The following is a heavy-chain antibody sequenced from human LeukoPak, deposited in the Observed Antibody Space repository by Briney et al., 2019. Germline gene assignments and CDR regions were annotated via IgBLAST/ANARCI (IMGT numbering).Heavy chain of an antibody. CDR1: GFTFSSYW. V-gene: IGHV3-74*01. CDR3: ARESYDFWSGHAFDI. D-gene: IGHD3-3*01. J-gene: IGHJ3*02. Sequence: GGSLRLSCAASGFTFSSYWMHWVRQAPGKGLVWVSRINSDGSSTSYADSVKGRFTISRDNAKNSLYLQMNSLRAEDTAVYYCARESYDFWSGHAFDIWGQGTMVTVSS. CDR2: INSDGSST.